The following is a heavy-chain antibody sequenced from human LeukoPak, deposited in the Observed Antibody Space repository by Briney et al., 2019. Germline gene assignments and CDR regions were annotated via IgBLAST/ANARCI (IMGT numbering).Heavy chain of an antibody. Sequence: QPGGSLRLSCAASGFTISRSSMHWVRQAPGKGLEFVSAISRSGGNTYYANSVKGRFTISRDTSKNTLYLQVGSLRVEDMAVYYCARVGDRSGNGYSHWGQGTLVTVSS. CDR1: GFTISRSS. V-gene: IGHV3-64*01. D-gene: IGHD2-2*03. J-gene: IGHJ4*02. CDR2: ISRSGGNT. CDR3: ARVGDRSGNGYSH.